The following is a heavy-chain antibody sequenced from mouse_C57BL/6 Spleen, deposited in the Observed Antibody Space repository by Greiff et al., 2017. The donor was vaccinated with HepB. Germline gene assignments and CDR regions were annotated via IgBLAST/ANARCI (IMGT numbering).Heavy chain of an antibody. CDR2: IDPSDSYT. Sequence: LQQPGAELVRPGTSVKLSCKASGYTFTSYWMHWVKQRPGQGLEWIGVIDPSDSYTNYNQKFKGKATLTVDTSSSTAYMQLSSLTSEDSAVYYCARLDYDGGYWGQGTTLTVSS. V-gene: IGHV1-59*01. J-gene: IGHJ2*01. CDR3: ARLDYDGGY. CDR1: GYTFTSYW. D-gene: IGHD2-4*01.